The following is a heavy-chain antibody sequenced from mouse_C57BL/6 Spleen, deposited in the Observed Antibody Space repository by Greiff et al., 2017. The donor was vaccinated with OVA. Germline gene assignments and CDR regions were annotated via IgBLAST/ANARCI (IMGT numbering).Heavy chain of an antibody. V-gene: IGHV1-72*01. CDR2: IDPNSGGT. CDR3: ARGNYSNWGFAY. Sequence: QVQLQQPGAELVKPGASVKLSCKASGYTFTSYWMHWVKQRPGRGLEWIGRIDPNSGGTKYNEKFKSKATLTVDKPSSTASMQISSLTTEDSAVYYVARGNYSNWGFAYWGQGTLVTVSA. D-gene: IGHD2-5*01. CDR1: GYTFTSYW. J-gene: IGHJ3*01.